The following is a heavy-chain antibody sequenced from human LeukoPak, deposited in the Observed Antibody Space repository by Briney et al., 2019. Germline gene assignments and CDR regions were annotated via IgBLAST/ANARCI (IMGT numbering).Heavy chain of an antibody. D-gene: IGHD3-10*01. V-gene: IGHV1-2*02. CDR3: ARVRLRESHYYVSGSCPAFDY. CDR1: RYSSTVYY. Sequence: ASVWDSWVDPRYSSTVYYSYSGRQAPGQGLEWMGWINPNSGGTNYAQKFQGRVTMTRDTSINTAYMDLSRLRSDDTAVYYCARVRLRESHYYVSGSCPAFDYWGQGTMVTVSS. J-gene: IGHJ3*01. CDR2: INPNSGGT.